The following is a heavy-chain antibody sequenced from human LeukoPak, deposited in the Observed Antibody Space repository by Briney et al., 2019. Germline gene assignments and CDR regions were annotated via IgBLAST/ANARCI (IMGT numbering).Heavy chain of an antibody. D-gene: IGHD3-22*01. V-gene: IGHV4-30-2*01. CDR2: IYHSGST. CDR1: GGSISSGGYS. CDR3: ASSPYDSSGYYSRPSYYFDY. J-gene: IGHJ4*02. Sequence: SQTLSLTCAVSGGSISSGGYSWSWIRQPPGKGLEWIGYIYHSGSTYYDPSLKSRVTISVDRSKNQFSLKLSSVTAADTAVYYCASSPYDSSGYYSRPSYYFDYWGQGTLVTVSS.